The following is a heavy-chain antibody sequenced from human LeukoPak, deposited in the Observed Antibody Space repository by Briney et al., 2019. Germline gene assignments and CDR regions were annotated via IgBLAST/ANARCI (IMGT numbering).Heavy chain of an antibody. CDR3: ARVVGASIGNYFDY. V-gene: IGHV4-39*01. CDR2: IYYSGST. D-gene: IGHD1-26*01. Sequence: SETLSHTCTVSGGSISSSSYYWGWIRQPPGKGLEWIGSIYYSGSTYYNPSLKSRVTISVDTSKNQFSLKLSSVTAADTVVYYCARVVGASIGNYFDYWGRAILAVVSS. J-gene: IGHJ4*01. CDR1: GGSISSSSYY.